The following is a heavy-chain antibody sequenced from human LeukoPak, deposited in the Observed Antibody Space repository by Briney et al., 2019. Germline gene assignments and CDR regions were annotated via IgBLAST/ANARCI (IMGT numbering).Heavy chain of an antibody. V-gene: IGHV4-59*01. J-gene: IGHJ4*02. CDR2: IFYSGST. CDR1: GGSISSYY. Sequence: SETLSLTCTVSGGSISSYYWNWTRQPPGKGLEWIGYIFYSGSTNYNPSLKSRVTILLDTSKNQFSLKLSSVTAADTAVYYCARFRRDGYPFDYWGQGTLVTVSS. D-gene: IGHD5-24*01. CDR3: ARFRRDGYPFDY.